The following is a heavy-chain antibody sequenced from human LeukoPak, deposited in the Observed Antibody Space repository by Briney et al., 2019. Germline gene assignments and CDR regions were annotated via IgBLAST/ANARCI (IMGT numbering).Heavy chain of an antibody. Sequence: GGSLRLSCAASGFTFSSYAMHWVRQAPGKGLEWVAVISYDGSNKYYADSVKGRFTISRDNSKNTLYLQMNSLRAEDTAVYYCARGRDYDFWSGYPAFDIWGQGTMVTVSS. CDR1: GFTFSSYA. V-gene: IGHV3-30-3*01. CDR3: ARGRDYDFWSGYPAFDI. CDR2: ISYDGSNK. D-gene: IGHD3-3*01. J-gene: IGHJ3*02.